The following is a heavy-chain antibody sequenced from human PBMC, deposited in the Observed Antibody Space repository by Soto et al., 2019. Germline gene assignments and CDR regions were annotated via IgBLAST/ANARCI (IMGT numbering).Heavy chain of an antibody. V-gene: IGHV4-4*02. D-gene: IGHD2-21*01. CDR3: AREVIGIQAFDY. CDR2: IAQSGNT. J-gene: IGHJ4*02. CDR1: GGSISSSNW. Sequence: QVQLQESGPGLVKPSGTLSLTCAVSGGSISSSNWWNWVRQHPGKGLEWIGEIAQSGNTNYNPSLKSRVTISVDQSKKYFSLKLDSVTAADPAVYYCAREVIGIQAFDYWGQGTLVTVSS.